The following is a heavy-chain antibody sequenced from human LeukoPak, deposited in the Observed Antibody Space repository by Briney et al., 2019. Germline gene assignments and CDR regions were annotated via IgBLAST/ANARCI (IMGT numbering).Heavy chain of an antibody. V-gene: IGHV1-8*01. D-gene: IGHD3-22*01. CDR3: ARGRRGISSGYYYVPYYFDY. J-gene: IGHJ4*02. Sequence: ASVKVSCKASGYTFTSYDINWVRQATGQGLEWMGWMNPNSGNTGYAQKFQGRVTMTRNTSISTAYMELSSLRSEDTAVYYCARGRRGISSGYYYVPYYFDYWGQGTLVTVSS. CDR2: MNPNSGNT. CDR1: GYTFTSYD.